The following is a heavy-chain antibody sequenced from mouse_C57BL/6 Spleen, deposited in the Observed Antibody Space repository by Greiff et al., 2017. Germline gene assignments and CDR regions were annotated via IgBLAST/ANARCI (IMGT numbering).Heavy chain of an antibody. V-gene: IGHV1-53*01. CDR2: FNPSNGGT. CDR1: GYTFTSYW. D-gene: IGHD3-3*01. Sequence: QVQLQQPGTELVKPGASVKLSCKASGYTFTSYWMHWVKQRPGQGLEWIGNFNPSNGGTNYNEKFKSKATLTVDKSSSTAYMQLSSLTSEDSAVYYCARTRGQSAYAMDYWGQGTSVTVSS. CDR3: ARTRGQSAYAMDY. J-gene: IGHJ4*01.